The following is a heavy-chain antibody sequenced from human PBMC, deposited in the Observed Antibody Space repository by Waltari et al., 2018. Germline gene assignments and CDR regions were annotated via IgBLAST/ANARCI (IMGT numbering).Heavy chain of an antibody. V-gene: IGHV3-48*01. CDR3: ASRPELLDY. J-gene: IGHJ4*02. CDR1: GFTFSSYS. CDR2: SSSSSSTI. D-gene: IGHD1-26*01. Sequence: EVQLVESGGGLVQPGGSLRLSCAASGFTFSSYSMNWVRQAPGEGLEWVSYSSSSSSTIYYADSVKGRFTISSDNAKNSLYLQMTSLRADDTAVYYCASRPELLDYWGQGTLVIVSS.